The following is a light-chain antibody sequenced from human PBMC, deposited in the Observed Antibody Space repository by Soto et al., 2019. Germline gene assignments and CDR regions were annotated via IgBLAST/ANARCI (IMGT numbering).Light chain of an antibody. J-gene: IGKJ5*01. Sequence: ETVLTQSPGTLSLSPGERATLSCRASQSVGSSYLSWYQQKPGQAPRPLIYGSSSRATGIPARFSGSGSGTDFTLTISSLEPEDFAVYYCQQRSNWPITFGQGTRLEI. CDR3: QQRSNWPIT. CDR2: GSS. CDR1: QSVGSSY. V-gene: IGKV3D-20*02.